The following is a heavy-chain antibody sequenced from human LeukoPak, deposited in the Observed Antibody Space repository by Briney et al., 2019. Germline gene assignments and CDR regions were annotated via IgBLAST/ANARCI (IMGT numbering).Heavy chain of an antibody. CDR2: ISSSSSTI. CDR3: ATLLTGYYNFDY. J-gene: IGHJ4*02. D-gene: IGHD3-9*01. Sequence: GGSLRLSCAASGFTFSSYSMNWVRQAPAKGLDWVSYISSSSSTIYYADSVKGRFTISRDNAKNSLYLQMNSLRDEDTAVYYCATLLTGYYNFDYWGQGTLVTVSS. V-gene: IGHV3-48*02. CDR1: GFTFSSYS.